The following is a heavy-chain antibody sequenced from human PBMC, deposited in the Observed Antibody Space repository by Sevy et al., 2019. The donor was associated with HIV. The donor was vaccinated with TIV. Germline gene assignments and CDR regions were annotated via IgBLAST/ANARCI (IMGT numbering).Heavy chain of an antibody. CDR3: AKNRPPGGSLVSRHAMDV. CDR1: GFTFGTFD. J-gene: IGHJ6*02. D-gene: IGHD3-16*01. Sequence: GGSLRLSCAASGFTFGTFDMHWVRQAPGKGLEWVAIISYDGDYRQYADSVRGRFSMSRDNSKNTMYLQMNGLSIEDTAVYYCAKNRPPGGSLVSRHAMDVWGRGTTVTVSS. CDR2: ISYDGDYR. V-gene: IGHV3-30*18.